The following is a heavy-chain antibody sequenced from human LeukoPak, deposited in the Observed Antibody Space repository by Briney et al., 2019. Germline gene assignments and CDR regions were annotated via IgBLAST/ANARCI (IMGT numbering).Heavy chain of an antibody. CDR3: ARVFSTVTTYIDD. CDR1: GLTVSSYS. D-gene: IGHD4-17*01. Sequence: GGSQRLSCAASGLTVSSYSMKWVRQAPGKGLDWVSYISSSSSTIYYADSVKGRFTISRDNAKNSLYLQMNSLRAEDTAVYYCARVFSTVTTYIDDWGQGTLVTVSS. V-gene: IGHV3-48*01. J-gene: IGHJ4*02. CDR2: ISSSSSTI.